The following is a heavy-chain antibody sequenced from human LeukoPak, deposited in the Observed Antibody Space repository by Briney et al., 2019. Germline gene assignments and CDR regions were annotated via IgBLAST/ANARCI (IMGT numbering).Heavy chain of an antibody. CDR3: ATQLRYFDWLPLGY. D-gene: IGHD3-9*01. CDR1: GFTFSSYG. CDR2: IWYDGSNK. V-gene: IGHV3-33*01. J-gene: IGHJ4*02. Sequence: GGSLRLCCAASGFTFSSYGMHWVRQASGKGLEWVAVIWYDGSNKYYADSVKGRFTISRDNSKNTLYLQMNSLRAEDTAVYYCATQLRYFDWLPLGYWGQGTLVTVSS.